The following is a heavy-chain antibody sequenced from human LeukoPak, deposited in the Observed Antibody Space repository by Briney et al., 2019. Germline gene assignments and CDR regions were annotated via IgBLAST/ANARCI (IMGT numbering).Heavy chain of an antibody. V-gene: IGHV1-69*01. CDR1: GGFLSTYT. D-gene: IGHD1-26*01. CDR2: IIPIFGTA. J-gene: IGHJ3*02. CDR3: AREKMGATDAFDI. Sequence: SVKVSCKASGGFLSTYTVTWVRQAPGQGLEWMGGIIPIFGTANYAQKFQGRVTITADESTSTAYMELSSLRSEDTAVYYCAREKMGATDAFDIWGQGTMVTVSS.